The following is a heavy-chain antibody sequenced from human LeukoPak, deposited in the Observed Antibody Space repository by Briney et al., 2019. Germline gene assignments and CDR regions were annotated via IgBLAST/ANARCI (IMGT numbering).Heavy chain of an antibody. D-gene: IGHD4-17*01. CDR1: GFTFSSYG. CDR2: ISYDGSNK. V-gene: IGHV3-30*18. J-gene: IGHJ4*02. Sequence: GGSLRLSCAASGFTFSSYGMHWVRQAPGKRLEWVAVISYDGSNKYYADSVKGRFTISRDNSKNTLYLQMNSLRAEDTAVYYCAKGRYHLATVTLLDYWGQGTLVTVSS. CDR3: AKGRYHLATVTLLDY.